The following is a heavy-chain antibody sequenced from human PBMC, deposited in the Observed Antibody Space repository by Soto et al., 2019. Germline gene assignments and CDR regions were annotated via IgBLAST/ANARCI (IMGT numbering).Heavy chain of an antibody. CDR1: TFTFTSSA. CDR3: ATHREGATYYSDY. V-gene: IGHV1-58*02. Sequence: SVKISCKASTFTFTSSAMQSVQQARGQRLEGIGWIVVGSGNTKYAQNFQERVTITRDMSSGTAYLELSSLRSEDTAVYYCATHREGATYYSDYWGQGTLVTVSS. CDR2: IVVGSGNT. D-gene: IGHD1-26*01. J-gene: IGHJ4*02.